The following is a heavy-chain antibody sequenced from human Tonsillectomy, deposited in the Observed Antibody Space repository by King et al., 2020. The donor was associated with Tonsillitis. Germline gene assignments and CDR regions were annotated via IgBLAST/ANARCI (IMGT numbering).Heavy chain of an antibody. CDR3: ARARLWRFDP. CDR2: IYSGGRT. CDR1: GFSVSSNY. Sequence: VQLVESGGGLIQPGESLRLSCAASGFSVSSNYMTWVRQGPGKGLEWVSIIYSGGRTYYTDSVKGRFTISRDNSKNTLSLQMNSLRAEDTAVYYCARARLWRFDPGGQGTLVTVSS. J-gene: IGHJ5*02. V-gene: IGHV3-53*01. D-gene: IGHD4/OR15-4a*01.